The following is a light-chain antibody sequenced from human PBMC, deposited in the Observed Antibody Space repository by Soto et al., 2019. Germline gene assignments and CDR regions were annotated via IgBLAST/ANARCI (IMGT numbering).Light chain of an antibody. CDR3: KQYNQWPLT. J-gene: IGKJ4*01. Sequence: ETVMTQSPATLSVSPGERATLSCRAGQSVNSYLAWYQQKPGQAPRLLIRGASARATGIPARFSGSGSGTEFTLTISSLQSEDFAVYYCKQYNQWPLTFGGGTKVEI. CDR2: GAS. CDR1: QSVNSY. V-gene: IGKV3-15*01.